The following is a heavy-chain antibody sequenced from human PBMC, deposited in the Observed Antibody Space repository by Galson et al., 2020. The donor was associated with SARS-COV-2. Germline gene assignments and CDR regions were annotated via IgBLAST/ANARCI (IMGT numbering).Heavy chain of an antibody. J-gene: IGHJ3*02. CDR2: ISSSSNYI. CDR3: AKAKVVTAWDAFDI. D-gene: IGHD2-21*02. CDR1: GFTFSNYS. V-gene: IGHV3-21*01. Sequence: ESLKISCAASGFTFSNYSMNWVRQAPGKGLEWVSSISSSSNYIYYAHSLKCRFTISRDNAKKSLYLQMNSLSAEDTAVYYCAKAKVVTAWDAFDIWGQGTMVTVSS.